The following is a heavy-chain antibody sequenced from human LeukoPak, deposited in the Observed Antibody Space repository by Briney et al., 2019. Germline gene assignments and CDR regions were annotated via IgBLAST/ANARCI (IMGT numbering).Heavy chain of an antibody. CDR2: IYYSGST. CDR1: GGSISSGDYY. Sequence: SETLSLTCTVSGGSISSGDYYWSWIRQPPGKGLEWIGYIYYSGSTYYNPSLKSRVTISVDTSKNQISLKLSSVTAADTAVYYCARDLRDSSGYYYVNDWGQGTLVTVSS. D-gene: IGHD3-22*01. V-gene: IGHV4-30-4*01. J-gene: IGHJ4*02. CDR3: ARDLRDSSGYYYVND.